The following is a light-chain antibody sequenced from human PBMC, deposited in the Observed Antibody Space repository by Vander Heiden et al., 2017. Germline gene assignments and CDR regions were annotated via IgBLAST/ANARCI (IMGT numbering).Light chain of an antibody. CDR2: NDN. V-gene: IGLV3-25*03. J-gene: IGLJ2*01. CDR1: ALPKLY. Sequence: SYDLTQPPSVSVSPGQTARITCSGDALPKLYAYWYHQKPGQAPVVLIYNDNGRPSGIPERFSSSRSGTTVTLTISGVQAEDEADYYCQSADSSGTCVVFGGGTKLTVL. CDR3: QSADSSGTCVV.